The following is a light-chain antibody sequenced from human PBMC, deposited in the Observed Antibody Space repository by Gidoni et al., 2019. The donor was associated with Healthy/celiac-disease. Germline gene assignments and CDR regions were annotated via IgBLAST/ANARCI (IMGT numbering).Light chain of an antibody. J-gene: IGLJ2*01. CDR1: RSDVGGYNY. CDR2: AVS. CDR3: SSYTSSSTPGV. V-gene: IGLV2-14*01. Sequence: QSALTQPASVSGSPGQSITISCTGTRSDVGGYNYVSWYQQHPGKAPKLMIYAVSNRPSGVSNRFSGSKSGNTASLTISGLQAEDEADYYCSSYTSSSTPGVFGGGTKLTVL.